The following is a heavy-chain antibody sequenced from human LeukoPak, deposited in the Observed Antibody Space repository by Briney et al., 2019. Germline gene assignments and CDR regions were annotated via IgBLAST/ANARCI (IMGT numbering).Heavy chain of an antibody. Sequence: ASVTVSCKASGYTFTSYDINWVRQATGQGLEWMGWMNPNSGNTGYAQKFQGRVTMTRNTSISTAYMELSSLRSEDTAVYYCPSVLRSTRIMTRGHWGQGTLVSVSS. CDR1: GYTFTSYD. D-gene: IGHD2/OR15-2a*01. V-gene: IGHV1-8*01. J-gene: IGHJ4*02. CDR2: MNPNSGNT. CDR3: PSVLRSTRIMTRGH.